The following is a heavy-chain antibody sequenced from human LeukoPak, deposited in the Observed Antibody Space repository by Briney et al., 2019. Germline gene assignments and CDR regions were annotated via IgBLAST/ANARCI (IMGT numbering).Heavy chain of an antibody. D-gene: IGHD5-12*01. J-gene: IGHJ6*03. CDR2: IIPIFGTA. CDR3: AIKMAWLVPYYYMDD. CDR1: GGTFSSYA. V-gene: IGHV1-69*05. Sequence: ASVKVSCKASGGTFSSYAISWVRQAPGQGLEWMGRIIPIFGTANYAQKFQGRVTITTDESTSTAYMELSSLRSEDTAVYYCAIKMAWLVPYYYMDDWGKGTTVTVSS.